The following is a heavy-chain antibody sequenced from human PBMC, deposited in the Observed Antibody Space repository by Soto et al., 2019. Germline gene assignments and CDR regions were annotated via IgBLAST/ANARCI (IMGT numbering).Heavy chain of an antibody. CDR3: AKYSEQVRPAAILCASFDS. Sequence: EGQLVESGGGLVHPGRSLRLSCVASGFPFDHYAMHWVRQAPGRGLEWVSGISWNSASIDYADSVKGRFSISRDNALNSLHLQMNSLRPEDTAFYYCAKYSEQVRPAAILCASFDSWGQGTLVTVSA. D-gene: IGHD2-2*01. CDR1: GFPFDHYA. V-gene: IGHV3-9*01. CDR2: ISWNSASI. J-gene: IGHJ3*02.